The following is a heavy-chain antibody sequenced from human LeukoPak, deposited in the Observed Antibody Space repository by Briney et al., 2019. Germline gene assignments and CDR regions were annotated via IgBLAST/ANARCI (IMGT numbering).Heavy chain of an antibody. CDR2: IYYSGST. CDR1: GGSISSSSYY. CDR3: ARGPTYQPIDS. J-gene: IGHJ4*02. V-gene: IGHV4-39*01. Sequence: ASETLSLTCTVSGGSISSSSYYWGWIRQPPGKGLEWIGSIYYSGSTYYNPSLKSRVTISVDTSKNQFSLKLSSVTAADTAVYYCARGPTYQPIDSWGQGTLVTVSS. D-gene: IGHD2-2*01.